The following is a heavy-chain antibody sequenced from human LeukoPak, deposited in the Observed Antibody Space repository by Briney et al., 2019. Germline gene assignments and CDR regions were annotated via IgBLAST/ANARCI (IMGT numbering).Heavy chain of an antibody. J-gene: IGHJ6*03. D-gene: IGHD6-19*01. V-gene: IGHV3-23*01. Sequence: GGSLILSCAASEFTFISYAMTWVRQAPGKGLEWVSGISAGGGTTYYADSVKGRFSISRDNSKKTVYLQMNSLIAEDTAVYYCAKDSSGWSHIYMDVWGKGTTVTVSS. CDR2: ISAGGGTT. CDR1: EFTFISYA. CDR3: AKDSSGWSHIYMDV.